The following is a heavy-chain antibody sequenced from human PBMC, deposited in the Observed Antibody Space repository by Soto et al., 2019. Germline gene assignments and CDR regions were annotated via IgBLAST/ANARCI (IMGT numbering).Heavy chain of an antibody. D-gene: IGHD3-3*01. Sequence: PGGSLRLSCAASGFTFSTYAMTWVRQAPGKGLEWVAIISSSGDGTYYVDSVKGRFTISRDNSRSTLNLQMNSPRAEDTAVYYCAKNGDFWSWGMDVWGQGTTVTVSS. V-gene: IGHV3-23*01. CDR3: AKNGDFWSWGMDV. J-gene: IGHJ6*02. CDR2: ISSSGDGT. CDR1: GFTFSTYA.